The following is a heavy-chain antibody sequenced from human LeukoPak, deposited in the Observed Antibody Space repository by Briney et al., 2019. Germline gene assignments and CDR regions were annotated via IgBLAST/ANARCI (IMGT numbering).Heavy chain of an antibody. CDR3: AKHSSSGSYFDY. Sequence: PGGSLRLSCAAAGYTLSSYEMNWVRQAPGQGLELVSYISSSAGTTYYADSVKGRFTICRDNSRNTLHLLMSRQIVEYTAVYDCAKHSSSGSYFDYCGQGTLVTVSS. J-gene: IGHJ4*02. V-gene: IGHV3-48*03. CDR1: GYTLSSYE. D-gene: IGHD3-10*01. CDR2: ISSSAGTT.